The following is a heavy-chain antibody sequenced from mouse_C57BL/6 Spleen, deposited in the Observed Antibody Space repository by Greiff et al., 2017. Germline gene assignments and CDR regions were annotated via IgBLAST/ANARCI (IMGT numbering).Heavy chain of an antibody. CDR2: ISDGGSYT. J-gene: IGHJ1*03. CDR3: ARDPGRGYFDV. D-gene: IGHD3-3*01. V-gene: IGHV5-4*01. CDR1: GFTFSSYA. Sequence: EVMLVESGGGLVKPGGSLKLSCAASGFTFSSYAMSWVRQTPEKRLEWVATISDGGSYTYYPDNVKGRFTISRDNAKNNLYLQMSHLKSEDTAMYYCARDPGRGYFDVWGTGTTVTVSS.